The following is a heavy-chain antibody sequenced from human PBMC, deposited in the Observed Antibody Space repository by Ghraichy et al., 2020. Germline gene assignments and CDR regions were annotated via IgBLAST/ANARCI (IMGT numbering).Heavy chain of an antibody. CDR2: IIPIFGTA. CDR3: ASADSNQNTIPLDYYYYGMDV. CDR1: GGTFSSYA. D-gene: IGHD4-11*01. V-gene: IGHV1-69*13. J-gene: IGHJ6*02. Sequence: SVKVSCKASGGTFSSYATSWVRQAPGQGLEWMGGIIPIFGTANYAQKFQGRVTITADESTSTAYMELSSLRSEDTAVYYCASADSNQNTIPLDYYYYGMDVWGQGTTVTVSS.